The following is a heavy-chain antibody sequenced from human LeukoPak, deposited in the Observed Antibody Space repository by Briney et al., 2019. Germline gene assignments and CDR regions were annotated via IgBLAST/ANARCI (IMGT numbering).Heavy chain of an antibody. CDR1: GYTLTELS. J-gene: IGHJ1*01. V-gene: IGHV1-24*01. CDR2: FDPEDGET. D-gene: IGHD3-16*02. Sequence: ASVKVSCKVSGYTLTELSMHWVRQAPGKGLEWMGGFDPEDGETIYVQKFQGRVTMTEDTSTDTAYMELSSLRSEDTAVYYCATDIDYVWGSYRPPYFQHWGQGTLVTVSS. CDR3: ATDIDYVWGSYRPPYFQH.